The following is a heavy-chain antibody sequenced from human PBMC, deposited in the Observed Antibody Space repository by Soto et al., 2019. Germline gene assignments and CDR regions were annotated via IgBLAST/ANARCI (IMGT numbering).Heavy chain of an antibody. CDR3: ATLPPRIVVVSTEIPT. D-gene: IGHD2-15*01. J-gene: IGHJ4*02. V-gene: IGHV4-4*02. Sequence: QVQLRESGPGMVRPSGTLSLACAVSGTSISSTFWWSWVRQSPGKGLEWIGEVYHSGGTKYNPSLKSRVPISVDKANNQFSLELRSVTAADTAVYYCATLPPRIVVVSTEIPTWGRGTLVTVSS. CDR1: GTSISSTFW. CDR2: VYHSGGT.